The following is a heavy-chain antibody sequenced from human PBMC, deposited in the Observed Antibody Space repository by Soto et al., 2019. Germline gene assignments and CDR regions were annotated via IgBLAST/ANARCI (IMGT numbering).Heavy chain of an antibody. Sequence: SVKVSCKASGGTFSSYTISWVRQAPGQGLEWMGRIILILGIANYAQKFQGRVTITADKSTSTAYMELSSLRSEDTAVYYCALKYYYDSSGYYAWGQGTLVTVSS. CDR2: IILILGIA. D-gene: IGHD3-22*01. CDR1: GGTFSSYT. CDR3: ALKYYYDSSGYYA. J-gene: IGHJ5*02. V-gene: IGHV1-69*02.